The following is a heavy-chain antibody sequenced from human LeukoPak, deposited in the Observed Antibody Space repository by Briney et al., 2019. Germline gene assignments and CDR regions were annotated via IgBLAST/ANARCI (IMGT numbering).Heavy chain of an antibody. D-gene: IGHD4-17*01. CDR2: IYYSGST. J-gene: IGHJ5*02. V-gene: IGHV4-30-4*01. CDR3: ARMILRTVTTPNWFDP. CDR1: GGSISSGDYY. Sequence: SETLSLTCTVSGGSISSGDYYWSWIRQPPGKGLEWIGYIYYSGSTYYNPSLKSRVTISVDTSKNQFSLKLSSVTAADTAVYYCARMILRTVTTPNWFDPSGQGTLVTVSS.